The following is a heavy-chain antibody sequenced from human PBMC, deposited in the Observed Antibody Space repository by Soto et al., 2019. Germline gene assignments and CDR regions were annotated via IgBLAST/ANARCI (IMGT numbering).Heavy chain of an antibody. Sequence: QVQLVQSGGEVKKPGASVKVSCKASGYSFTSFGVNWVRQAPGQGLEWMGWVNAYNGNTNYAQKFQGRVTLTADTSTSTAYMEVGSLRSDDTAVYYCARVSSSIVVVPDYGMDVWGQGTTVTVSS. V-gene: IGHV1-18*01. CDR2: VNAYNGNT. D-gene: IGHD2-15*01. J-gene: IGHJ6*02. CDR3: ARVSSSIVVVPDYGMDV. CDR1: GYSFTSFG.